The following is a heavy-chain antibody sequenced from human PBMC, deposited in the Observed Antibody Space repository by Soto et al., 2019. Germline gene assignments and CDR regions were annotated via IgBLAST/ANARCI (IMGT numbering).Heavy chain of an antibody. Sequence: EVQVLESGGGLVQPGGSLRLSCAASGFMSWVRQAPGKGLEWVSAISDYGANTYYVDSVKGRFTISRDYAKNTLYLQMNSLRAEDTAVYYCAKGFSGHYYDFRGQGTLVTVSS. D-gene: IGHD3-22*01. V-gene: IGHV3-23*01. CDR2: ISDYGANT. CDR1: GF. J-gene: IGHJ4*02. CDR3: AKGFSGHYYDF.